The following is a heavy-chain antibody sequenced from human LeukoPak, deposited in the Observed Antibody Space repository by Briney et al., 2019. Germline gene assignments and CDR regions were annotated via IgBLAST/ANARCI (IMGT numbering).Heavy chain of an antibody. V-gene: IGHV4-31*03. CDR2: IYYSGST. CDR3: ARGGYYYDSSLRRATQYNWFDP. J-gene: IGHJ5*02. CDR1: GGSISSGGYY. Sequence: PSETLSLTCTVPGGSISSGGYYWSWIRQHPGKGLEWIGYIYYSGSTYYNPSLKSRVTISVDTSKNQFSLKLSSVTAADTAVYYCARGGYYYDSSLRRATQYNWFDPWGQGTLVTVSS. D-gene: IGHD3-22*01.